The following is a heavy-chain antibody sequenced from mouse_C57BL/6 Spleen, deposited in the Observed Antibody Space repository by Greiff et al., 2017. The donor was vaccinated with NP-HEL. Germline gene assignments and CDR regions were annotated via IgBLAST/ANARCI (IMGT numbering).Heavy chain of an antibody. CDR1: GFTFSSYA. CDR3: ARDGYYGAMDD. CDR2: ISDGGSYT. V-gene: IGHV5-4*01. J-gene: IGHJ4*01. D-gene: IGHD2-3*01. Sequence: EVQLVESGGGLVKPGGSLKLSCAASGFTFSSYALSWVRQTPEKRLEWVATISDGGSYTYYPDNVKGRFTISRDNAKNNLYLQMSHLKSEDTAMCYCARDGYYGAMDDWGQGTAVTVSS.